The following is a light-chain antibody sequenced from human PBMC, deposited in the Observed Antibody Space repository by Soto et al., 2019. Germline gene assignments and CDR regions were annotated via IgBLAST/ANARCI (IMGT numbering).Light chain of an antibody. CDR1: QSVNNR. J-gene: IGKJ1*01. CDR2: TAS. Sequence: EIVMTQSPATLSVSPGERATLSCRASQSVNNRLAWYQQKPGQAPRLLIHTASIRATGIPVRFSGSASGTDFTLTISSLQSEDFAVYFCQQYHHWKTFGQGTKV. CDR3: QQYHHWKT. V-gene: IGKV3-15*01.